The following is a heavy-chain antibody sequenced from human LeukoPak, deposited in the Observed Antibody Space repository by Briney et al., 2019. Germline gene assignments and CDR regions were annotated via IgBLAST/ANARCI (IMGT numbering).Heavy chain of an antibody. CDR1: GFTFSSYA. CDR3: AREIGNEDFDY. Sequence: TGGSLRLSCAASGFTFSSYAMTWVRQAPGKGLEWVSSISGSGDYTNYAGSVKGRFTISRDNSKNTLYLQMNSLRAEDTAVYYCAREIGNEDFDYWGQGTLVTVSS. V-gene: IGHV3-23*01. D-gene: IGHD2-8*01. J-gene: IGHJ4*02. CDR2: ISGSGDYT.